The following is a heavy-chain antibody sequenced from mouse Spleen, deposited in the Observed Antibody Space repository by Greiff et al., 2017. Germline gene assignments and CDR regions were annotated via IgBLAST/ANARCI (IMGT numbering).Heavy chain of an antibody. V-gene: IGHV3-2*02. Sequence: EVKLMESGPGLVKPSQSLSLTCTVTGYSITSDYAWNWIRQFPGNKLEWMGYISYSGSTSYNPSLKSRISITRDTSKNQFFLQLNSVTTEDTATYYCAREVPNFYFDYWGQGTTLTVSS. CDR2: ISYSGST. D-gene: IGHD4-1*01. CDR1: GYSITSDYA. J-gene: IGHJ2*01. CDR3: AREVPNFYFDY.